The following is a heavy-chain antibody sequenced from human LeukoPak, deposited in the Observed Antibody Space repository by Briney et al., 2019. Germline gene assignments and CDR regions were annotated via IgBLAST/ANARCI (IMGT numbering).Heavy chain of an antibody. CDR2: INPGGENT. CDR1: GYTFTNYY. Sequence: ASVKVSCKASGYTFTNYYMHWVRQAPGQGLEWMGIINPGGENTGYAQKFQGRVTMTRDTSTSTVYMELSSLRSEDTAVYYCAREGGDGLELRENYYYYYMDVWGKGTTVTVSS. V-gene: IGHV1-46*01. D-gene: IGHD1-7*01. CDR3: AREGGDGLELRENYYYYYMDV. J-gene: IGHJ6*03.